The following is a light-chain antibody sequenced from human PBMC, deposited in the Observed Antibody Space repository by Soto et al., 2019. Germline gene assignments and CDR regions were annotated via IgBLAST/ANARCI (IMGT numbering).Light chain of an antibody. CDR2: EVV. CDR1: KSDIGVYDF. CDR3: TSYTSSTTHV. J-gene: IGLJ3*02. V-gene: IGLV2-14*01. Sequence: QSALTQPPSASGSPGQSVTISCTGTKSDIGVYDFVSWYQHHPGKAPRLIIYEVVQRPSGVSNRFSGSKSGNTASLTISGLQAEDEADYYCTSYTSSTTHVFGGGTKLTVL.